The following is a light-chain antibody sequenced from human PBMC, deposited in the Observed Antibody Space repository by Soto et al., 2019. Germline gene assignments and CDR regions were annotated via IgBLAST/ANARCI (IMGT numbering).Light chain of an antibody. CDR1: SSDVGGYNS. Sequence: QSALTQPASVSGSPGQSITISCTGTSSDVGGYNSVSWFQQHPSKAPKLIIYEVSHRPSGVSTRFSGSKSGNTASLTISGLQAEDEADYYCNSYRHSTTLVFGTGTKLTVL. J-gene: IGLJ1*01. V-gene: IGLV2-14*01. CDR2: EVS. CDR3: NSYRHSTTLV.